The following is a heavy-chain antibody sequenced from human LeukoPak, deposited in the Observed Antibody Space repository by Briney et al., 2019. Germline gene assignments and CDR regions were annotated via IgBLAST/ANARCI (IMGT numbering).Heavy chain of an antibody. D-gene: IGHD3-3*01. J-gene: IGHJ4*02. CDR3: ARGIDEWLYLNY. Sequence: AGGSLRLSCAASGFPFAPFWMTWVRQAPGKGPEFVATMNRDGSEVDYGNSVRGRFTISRDNAKNSLYLQMYSLRGEDTAVYYCARGIDEWLYLNYWGQGALVTVSS. V-gene: IGHV3-7*04. CDR2: MNRDGSEV. CDR1: GFPFAPFW.